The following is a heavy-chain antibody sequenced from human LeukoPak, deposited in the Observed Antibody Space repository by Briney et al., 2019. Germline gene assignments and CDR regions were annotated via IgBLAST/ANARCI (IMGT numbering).Heavy chain of an antibody. Sequence: SETLSLTCTVSGGSIRSSYYYWGWIRQPPGKGLEWIGSIYDSGSTYYNPSLKSRVTISVDTSKNQFSLKLNSVTAADTAVYYCARVSTVTKDFGYWGQGTLVTVSS. V-gene: IGHV4-39*01. D-gene: IGHD4-11*01. J-gene: IGHJ4*02. CDR1: GGSIRSSYYY. CDR2: IYDSGST. CDR3: ARVSTVTKDFGY.